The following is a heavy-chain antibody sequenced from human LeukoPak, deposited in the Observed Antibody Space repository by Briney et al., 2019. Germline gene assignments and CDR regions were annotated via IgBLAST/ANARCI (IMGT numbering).Heavy chain of an antibody. V-gene: IGHV3-9*01. CDR2: ISWNSGSI. J-gene: IGHJ6*02. CDR1: GFTFDDYA. Sequence: GRSLRLSCAASGFTFDDYAMHWVRQAPGKGLEWVSGISWNSGSIGYADSVRGRFTISRDNAKNSLYLQMNSLRAEDTALYYCAKDMNYYYYGMGVWGQGTTVTVSS. CDR3: AKDMNYYYYGMGV.